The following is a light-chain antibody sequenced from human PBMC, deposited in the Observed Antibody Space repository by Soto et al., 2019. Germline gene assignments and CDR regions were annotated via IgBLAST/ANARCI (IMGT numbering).Light chain of an antibody. Sequence: DIVLTQSPGTLSLSPGEAAIVSCGASQSISTYLNWYQQRPGQAPRLLIYGPSTRASGVPDRFSGSGSGTDFTLTINRLEPEDFALYYCQHHGGSPLFAFGPGTRVDFK. CDR1: QSISTY. CDR2: GPS. V-gene: IGKV3-20*01. CDR3: QHHGGSPLFA. J-gene: IGKJ3*01.